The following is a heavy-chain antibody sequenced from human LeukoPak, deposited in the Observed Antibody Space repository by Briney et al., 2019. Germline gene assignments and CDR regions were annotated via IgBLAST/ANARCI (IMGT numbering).Heavy chain of an antibody. CDR3: ASVPPTGYYYMDV. CDR1: GFTFSRYA. V-gene: IGHV3-21*01. D-gene: IGHD2-2*01. Sequence: PGRSLRLSCAASGFTFSRYAMNWVRQAPGKGLDWVSSISTSSSYIYYADSVKGRFTISKDNAKNSLYLQMNSLRAEDTAIYFCASVPPTGYYYMDVWGKGTTVTVS. J-gene: IGHJ6*03. CDR2: ISTSSSYI.